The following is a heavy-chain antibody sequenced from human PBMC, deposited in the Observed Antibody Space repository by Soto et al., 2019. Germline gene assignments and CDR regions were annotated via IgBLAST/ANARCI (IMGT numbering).Heavy chain of an antibody. CDR2: IYYSGST. CDR3: ARAYYGDHFDY. Sequence: SETLSLTCTVSGGSISSYYWSCIRQPPGKGLEWIGYIYYSGSTNYNPSLKSRVTISVDTSKNQFSLKLSSVTAADTAVYYCARAYYGDHFDYWGQGTLVTVSS. V-gene: IGHV4-59*01. J-gene: IGHJ4*02. CDR1: GGSISSYY. D-gene: IGHD4-17*01.